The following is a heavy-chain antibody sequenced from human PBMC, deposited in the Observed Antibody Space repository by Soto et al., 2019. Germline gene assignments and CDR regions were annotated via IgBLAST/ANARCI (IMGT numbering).Heavy chain of an antibody. CDR1: GFTFSSYA. V-gene: IGHV3-23*01. D-gene: IGHD2-15*01. J-gene: IGHJ1*01. CDR3: AKDRQAMGVAATPPYHDFQH. CDR2: ISGSGGST. Sequence: EVQLLESGGGLVQPGGSLRLSCAASGFTFSSYAMSWVRQAPGKGLEWVSAISGSGGSTYYADSVKGRFTISRDNSKNRLYLQMNSLRAEDTAVYYCAKDRQAMGVAATPPYHDFQHWGQGTLVTVSS.